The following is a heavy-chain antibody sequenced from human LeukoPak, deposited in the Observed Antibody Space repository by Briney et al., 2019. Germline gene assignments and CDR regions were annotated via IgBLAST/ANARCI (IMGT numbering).Heavy chain of an antibody. D-gene: IGHD3-22*01. CDR1: GYTFTGHY. Sequence: ASVKVSCKASGYTFTGHYMHWVRQAPGQGLEWMGWINPNSGGTNYAQKFQGWVTMTRDTSISTAYMELSRLRSDDTAVYYCARDWGDSSGYYSSFHLYYWGQGTLVTVSS. V-gene: IGHV1-2*04. CDR3: ARDWGDSSGYYSSFHLYY. CDR2: INPNSGGT. J-gene: IGHJ4*02.